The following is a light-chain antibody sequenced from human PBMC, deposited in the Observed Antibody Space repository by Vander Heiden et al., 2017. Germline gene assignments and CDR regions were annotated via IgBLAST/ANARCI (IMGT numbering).Light chain of an antibody. CDR2: DVS. Sequence: SSLTQPAPVSGSPGSSITISCTGTYSDVGGYNYVSWYQQQHPGKAPKLVIYDVSNRPSGVSNRFSGSKSGNTASLTISGLQADDEAYYYCNSYTSSSTLVFGGGTKLTVL. J-gene: IGLJ3*02. V-gene: IGLV2-14*03. CDR1: YSDVGGYNY. CDR3: NSYTSSSTLV.